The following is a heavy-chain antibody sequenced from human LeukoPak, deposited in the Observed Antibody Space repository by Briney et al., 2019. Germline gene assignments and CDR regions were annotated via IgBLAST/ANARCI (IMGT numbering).Heavy chain of an antibody. J-gene: IGHJ6*03. CDR3: ARRSSSGWYPDYYYYYMDV. Sequence: GGSLRLSCAASEFTFSNYGMHWVRQAPGKGLEWVAFIRYDGINKYYADSVKGRFTISRDNSKNTLYLKMNSLRGEDTAVYYCARRSSSGWYPDYYYYYMDVWGKGTTVTISS. CDR1: EFTFSNYG. D-gene: IGHD6-19*01. V-gene: IGHV3-30*02. CDR2: IRYDGINK.